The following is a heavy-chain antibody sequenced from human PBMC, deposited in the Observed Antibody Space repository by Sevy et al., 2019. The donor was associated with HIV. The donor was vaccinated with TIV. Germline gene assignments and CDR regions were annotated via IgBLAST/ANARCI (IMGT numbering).Heavy chain of an antibody. J-gene: IGHJ6*02. CDR3: ARGSSDIVLVPAAYYYYGMDV. CDR2: IWYDGSNK. V-gene: IGHV3-33*01. Sequence: GGSLRLSCAASGFTFSSYGMHWVRQAPGKGLEWVAVIWYDGSNKYYADSVKGRFTISRDNSKNTLYLQMNSLRAEDTAVYYCARGSSDIVLVPAAYYYYGMDVWGQGTTVTVSS. D-gene: IGHD2-2*01. CDR1: GFTFSSYG.